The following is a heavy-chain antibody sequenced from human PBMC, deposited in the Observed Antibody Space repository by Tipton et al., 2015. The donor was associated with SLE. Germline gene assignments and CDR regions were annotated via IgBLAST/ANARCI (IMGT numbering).Heavy chain of an antibody. CDR3: ARDLGNPYSNYFFDY. V-gene: IGHV4-4*02. Sequence: TLSLTCAVSGASINTGNWWSWVRQTPGKGLEWIGEVYHSGNTNYNPSLTSRVTMSVDKSKNQFSLKLYSVSAADTAVYYCARDLGNPYSNYFFDYWGQGTLVTVSS. CDR1: GASINTGNW. CDR2: VYHSGNT. D-gene: IGHD4-11*01. J-gene: IGHJ4*02.